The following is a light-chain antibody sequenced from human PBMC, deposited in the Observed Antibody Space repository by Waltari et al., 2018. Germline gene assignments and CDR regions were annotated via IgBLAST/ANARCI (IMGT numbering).Light chain of an antibody. CDR3: TSDGGSSNFYV. CDR2: EVT. J-gene: IGLJ1*01. V-gene: IGLV2-8*01. CDR1: SSDVGAYNS. Sequence: QSALTQPPSASGSPGQSVTISCTGTSSDVGAYNSVSWSRQHPGKAPNLMISEVTKRPSGVPDRFSGSKSGNTASLTVSGLQTEDEADYYCTSDGGSSNFYVFGTGTKVTVL.